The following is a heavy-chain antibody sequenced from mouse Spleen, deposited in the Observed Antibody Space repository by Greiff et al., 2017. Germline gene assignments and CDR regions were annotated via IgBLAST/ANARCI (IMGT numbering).Heavy chain of an antibody. CDR1: GFTFSSYA. J-gene: IGHJ3*01. CDR3: ARLYDYDGFAY. D-gene: IGHD2-4*01. V-gene: IGHV5-9-3*01. Sequence: EVQGVESGGGLVKPGGSLKLSCAASGFTFSSYAMSWVRQTPEKRLEWVATISSGGSYTYYPDSVKGRFTISRDNAKNTLYLQMSSLRSEDTAMYYCARLYDYDGFAYWGQGTLVTVSA. CDR2: ISSGGSYT.